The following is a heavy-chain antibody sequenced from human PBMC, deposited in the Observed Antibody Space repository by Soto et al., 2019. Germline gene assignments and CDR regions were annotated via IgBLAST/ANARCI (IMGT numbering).Heavy chain of an antibody. CDR2: IRNKANSYAT. D-gene: IGHD1-26*01. J-gene: IGHJ4*02. CDR1: GFTFGDSG. Sequence: GGSLRLSCAASGFTFGDSGIHWVRQASGKGLEWVGRIRNKANSYATAYAASVKGRFTISRDDSKNTAYLQMNSLKTEDTAVYYCTSINTGNYWDYWGQGTLVTVSS. V-gene: IGHV3-73*01. CDR3: TSINTGNYWDY.